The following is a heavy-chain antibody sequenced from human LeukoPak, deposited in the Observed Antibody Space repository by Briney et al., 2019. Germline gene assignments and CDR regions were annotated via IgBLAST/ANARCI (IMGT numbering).Heavy chain of an antibody. CDR2: IEQDGSER. CDR3: AGSGWQVYFDY. D-gene: IGHD6-19*01. J-gene: IGHJ4*02. CDR1: GFTFTSYW. V-gene: IGHV3-7*01. Sequence: GGSLRLSCAASGFTFTSYWMTWVRQAPGKGLEWVANIEQDGSERYYVDSVKGRFTISRDNAKNSLYLQMNSLRAEDTGVYYCAGSGWQVYFDYWGQGTLVTVSS.